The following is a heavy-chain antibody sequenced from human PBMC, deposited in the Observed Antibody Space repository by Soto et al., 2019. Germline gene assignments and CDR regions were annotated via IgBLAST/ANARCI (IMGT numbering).Heavy chain of an antibody. CDR3: ARGGAVDYGDYNT. Sequence: QVKLVQSGAEVRKPGSSVRVSRKTSGATLSNQIIGWVRQAPGQGLEWMGRIIPILGIPNYSQRFQDRLTITADRSTSTVHMELSSLRSEDTAMYFCARGGAVDYGDYNTWGQGTLVTVSS. J-gene: IGHJ5*02. CDR2: IIPILGIP. D-gene: IGHD4-17*01. CDR1: GATLSNQI. V-gene: IGHV1-69*02.